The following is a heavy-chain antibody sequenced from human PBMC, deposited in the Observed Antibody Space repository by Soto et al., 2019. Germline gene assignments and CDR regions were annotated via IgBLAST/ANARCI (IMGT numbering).Heavy chain of an antibody. CDR2: IIPIFGTA. D-gene: IGHD5-12*01. CDR3: ARNGVATTKIYYYYGMDV. J-gene: IGHJ6*02. CDR1: GGTFSSYA. V-gene: IGHV1-69*13. Sequence: VASVKVSCKASGGTFSSYAISWVRQAPGQGLEWMGGIIPIFGTANYAQKFQGRVTITADESTSTAYMELSSLRSEDTAVYYCARNGVATTKIYYYYGMDVWGQGTTVTVSS.